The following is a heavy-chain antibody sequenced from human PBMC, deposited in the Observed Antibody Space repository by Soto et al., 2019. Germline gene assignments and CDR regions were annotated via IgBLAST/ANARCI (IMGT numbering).Heavy chain of an antibody. CDR3: ARDLSAWDRFCFDY. Sequence: GGSLRLSCAASGFTFSSYSMNWVRQAPGKGLEWVSSISSSSSYIYYADSVKGRFTISRDNAKNSLYLQMNSLRAEDTAVYYCARDLSAWDRFCFDYWGQGTLVTVSS. D-gene: IGHD1-26*01. J-gene: IGHJ4*02. CDR1: GFTFSSYS. CDR2: ISSSSSYI. V-gene: IGHV3-21*01.